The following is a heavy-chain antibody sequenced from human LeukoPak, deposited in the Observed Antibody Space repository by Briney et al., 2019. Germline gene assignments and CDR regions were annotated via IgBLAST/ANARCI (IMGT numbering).Heavy chain of an antibody. CDR1: RDSVSSNSAA. Sequence: SQTLSLTCDISRDSVSSNSAAWNWIRQSPSRGLEWLGRTYYGSEWYNDYSVSVKSRININPDTSKNQFSLQLNSVNPEDTAVYYCARGGYYGSGSFYSTQTSVFDCWGQGTLVTVSS. D-gene: IGHD3-10*01. CDR2: TYYGSEWYN. V-gene: IGHV6-1*01. CDR3: ARGGYYGSGSFYSTQTSVFDC. J-gene: IGHJ4*02.